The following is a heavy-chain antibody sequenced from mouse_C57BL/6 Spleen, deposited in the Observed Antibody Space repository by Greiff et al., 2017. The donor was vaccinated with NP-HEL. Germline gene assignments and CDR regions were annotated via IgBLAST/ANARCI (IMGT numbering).Heavy chain of an antibody. Sequence: QVQLQQSGPELVKPGASVKISCKASGYAFSSSWMNWVKQRPGKGLEWIGRIYPGDGDTNYNGKFKGKATLTADKSSSTAYMQLSSLTSEDSAVYFCAREGTTVEGFYAMDYWGQGTSVTVSS. J-gene: IGHJ4*01. CDR1: GYAFSSSW. V-gene: IGHV1-82*01. D-gene: IGHD1-1*01. CDR3: AREGTTVEGFYAMDY. CDR2: IYPGDGDT.